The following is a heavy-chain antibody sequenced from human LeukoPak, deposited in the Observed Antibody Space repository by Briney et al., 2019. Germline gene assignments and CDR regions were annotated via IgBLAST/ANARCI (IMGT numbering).Heavy chain of an antibody. CDR2: ISGSGGST. CDR3: AKDPVYFDY. Sequence: GGSLRLSCAASGFTVSSNYMSWVRQAPGKGLEWVSAISGSGGSTYYADSVKGRFTISRDNSKNTLYLQMNSLRAEDTAVYYCAKDPVYFDYWGQGTLVTVSS. V-gene: IGHV3-23*01. CDR1: GFTVSSNY. J-gene: IGHJ4*02.